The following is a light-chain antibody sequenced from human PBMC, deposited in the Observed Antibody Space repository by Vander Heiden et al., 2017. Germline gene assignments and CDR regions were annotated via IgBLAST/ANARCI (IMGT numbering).Light chain of an antibody. V-gene: IGKV4-1*01. CDR2: WAS. CDR1: QSVLYSSNNKNY. J-gene: IGKJ1*01. Sequence: DIVMTQSPASLLGSLGERATINCKSSQSVLYSSNNKNYLAWYQQKPGQPPKLLIYWASTRESGVPDRFSGSGSGTDFTLTISSLQAEDVAVYYCQQYYSTPPTFGQGTKVEIK. CDR3: QQYYSTPPT.